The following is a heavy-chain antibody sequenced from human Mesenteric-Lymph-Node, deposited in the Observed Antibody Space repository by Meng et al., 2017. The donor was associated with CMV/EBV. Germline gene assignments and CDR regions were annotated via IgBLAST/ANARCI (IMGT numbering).Heavy chain of an antibody. CDR1: GFTFSNAW. Sequence: SGVGSGFTFSNAWMSWVRQAPGKGLEWVGRIKSKADGGTADYAAPVKGRFTISRDDSENTLYVQMNSLKTEDTAVYYCTTLWLGGSDYWGPGTLVTVSS. J-gene: IGHJ4*02. V-gene: IGHV3-15*01. D-gene: IGHD3-10*01. CDR3: TTLWLGGSDY. CDR2: IKSKADGGTA.